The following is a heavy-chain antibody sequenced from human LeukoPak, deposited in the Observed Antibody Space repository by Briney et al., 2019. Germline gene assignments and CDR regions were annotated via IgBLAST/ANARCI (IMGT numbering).Heavy chain of an antibody. CDR3: ARDLTIFSAHPNDY. J-gene: IGHJ4*02. CDR2: ISAYNGNT. CDR1: GYTFTSYG. V-gene: IGHV1-18*01. D-gene: IGHD3-9*01. Sequence: GASVKVSCKASGYTFTSYGISWVRQAPGQGLEWMGWISAYNGNTNYAQKLQGRVTMTTDTSTSTAYMELRSLRSDDTAVYYCARDLTIFSAHPNDYWGQGTLVTVSS.